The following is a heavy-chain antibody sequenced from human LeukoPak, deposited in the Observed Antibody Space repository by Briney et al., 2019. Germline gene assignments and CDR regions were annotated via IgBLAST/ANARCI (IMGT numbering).Heavy chain of an antibody. V-gene: IGHV3-23*01. D-gene: IGHD3-10*01. CDR3: AREGRPGAFDP. Sequence: GGSLRLSCAASGFSFTNYAMSWVRQAPARGPEWVSSLRGGGETFYADSVKGRFTLSRDNAKNSLYLQMNSLRAEGTAVYYCAREGRPGAFDPWGQGTLVTVSS. CDR1: GFSFTNYA. CDR2: LRGGGET. J-gene: IGHJ5*02.